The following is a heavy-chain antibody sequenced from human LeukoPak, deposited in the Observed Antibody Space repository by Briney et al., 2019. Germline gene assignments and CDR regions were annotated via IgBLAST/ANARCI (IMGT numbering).Heavy chain of an antibody. D-gene: IGHD3-10*01. CDR2: IYYSGST. V-gene: IGHV4-39*01. J-gene: IGHJ5*02. Sequence: SETLSLTCTVSGGSISSSSYYWGWIRQPPGTGLEWIGSIYYSGSTYYNPSLKSRVTISVDTSKNQFSLKLSSVTAADTAVYYCARLLWFGEGNWFDPWGQGTLVTVSS. CDR3: ARLLWFGEGNWFDP. CDR1: GGSISSSSYY.